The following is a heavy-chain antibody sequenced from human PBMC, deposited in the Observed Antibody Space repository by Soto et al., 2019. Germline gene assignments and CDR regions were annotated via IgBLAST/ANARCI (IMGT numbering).Heavy chain of an antibody. J-gene: IGHJ6*02. CDR1: GGSISSGYYY. CDR3: VSSSLYGMDV. V-gene: IGHV4-30-4*01. Sequence: QVQLQESGPGLVKPSQTLSLTCSVSGGSISSGYYYWSWIRQPPGKGLEWIGNIYYSGNTYYSPSLKSRLIISIDTYKNQFSLKVGSVTAADTAVYYCVSSSLYGMDVWGQGTTVTVSS. CDR2: IYYSGNT.